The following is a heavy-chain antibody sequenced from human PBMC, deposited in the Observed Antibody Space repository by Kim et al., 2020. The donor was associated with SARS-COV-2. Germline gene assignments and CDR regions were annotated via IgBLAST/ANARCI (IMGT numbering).Heavy chain of an antibody. CDR3: AREGYYGSGSLDY. Sequence: PSLESRVTMSVDTSKNQFSLKLSSVTAADTAVYYCAREGYYGSGSLDYWGQGTLVTVSS. J-gene: IGHJ4*02. D-gene: IGHD3-10*01. V-gene: IGHV4-4*07.